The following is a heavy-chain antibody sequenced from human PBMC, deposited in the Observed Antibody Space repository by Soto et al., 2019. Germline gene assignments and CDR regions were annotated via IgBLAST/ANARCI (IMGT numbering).Heavy chain of an antibody. CDR2: INHSGRT. Sequence: PSETLSLTCAVSGGSFNDYYWTWIRQSPGKGLAWIGEINHSGRTNYNPSLESRVTISVDTSKNQFSLYITSVTAADTAVYYCARGRRSNMFRGLAPWGQGTQVTVSS. CDR1: GGSFNDYY. D-gene: IGHD3-10*01. V-gene: IGHV4-34*01. J-gene: IGHJ5*02. CDR3: ARGRRSNMFRGLAP.